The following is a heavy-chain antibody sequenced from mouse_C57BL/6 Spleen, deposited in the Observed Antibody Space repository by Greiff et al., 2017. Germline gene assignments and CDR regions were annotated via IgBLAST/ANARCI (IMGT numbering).Heavy chain of an antibody. D-gene: IGHD1-1*01. J-gene: IGHJ2*01. Sequence: QVQLQQPGAELVKPGASVKLSCKASGYTFTSYWMHWVKQRPGQGLEWIGMIHPNSGSTNYNEKFKSKATLTVDKSSSTAYMKLSSLTAEDSAVYDCARGTTVEDFDYWGQGTPLTVSS. CDR1: GYTFTSYW. CDR2: IHPNSGST. CDR3: ARGTTVEDFDY. V-gene: IGHV1-64*01.